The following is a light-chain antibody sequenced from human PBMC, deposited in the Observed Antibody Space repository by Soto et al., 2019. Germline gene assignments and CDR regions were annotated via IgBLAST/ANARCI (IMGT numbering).Light chain of an antibody. CDR1: QDISNY. Sequence: DIQMTQSPSSLSASIGDRVTITCQASQDISNYLNWYQQKPGKAPKLLTYDASNLETGVPSRFSGSGSGTEFTLTISSLQPDDFATYYCQQYNSYSWTFGQGTKVDIK. CDR2: DAS. J-gene: IGKJ1*01. CDR3: QQYNSYSWT. V-gene: IGKV1-33*01.